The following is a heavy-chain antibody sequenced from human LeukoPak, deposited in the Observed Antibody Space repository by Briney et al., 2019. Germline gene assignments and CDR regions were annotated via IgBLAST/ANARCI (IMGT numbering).Heavy chain of an antibody. CDR1: GFTFSSYS. J-gene: IGHJ4*02. V-gene: IGHV3-48*04. D-gene: IGHD6-13*01. CDR2: ISSSGSTI. Sequence: GGSLRLSCAASGFTFSSYSMNWVRQAPGKGLEWVSYISSSGSTIYYADSVKGRFTISRDNAKNSLYLQMNSLRAEDTAVYYCAKGDIAAAGDDYWGQGTLVTVSS. CDR3: AKGDIAAAGDDY.